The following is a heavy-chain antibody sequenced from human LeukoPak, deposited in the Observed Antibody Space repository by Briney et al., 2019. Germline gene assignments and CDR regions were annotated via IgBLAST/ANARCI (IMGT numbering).Heavy chain of an antibody. CDR1: GFTFSSYA. J-gene: IGHJ5*02. Sequence: GGSLRLSCAASGFTFSSYAMSWVRQAPGKGLEWVSGISGSGGNTYYADSVKGRFTISRDNSKYTLYLQMNSLRAEDTAVYYCGEGLGVGVPAALQGWFGPWGQGTLVTASS. CDR3: GEGLGVGVPAALQGWFGP. V-gene: IGHV3-23*01. D-gene: IGHD2-2*01. CDR2: ISGSGGNT.